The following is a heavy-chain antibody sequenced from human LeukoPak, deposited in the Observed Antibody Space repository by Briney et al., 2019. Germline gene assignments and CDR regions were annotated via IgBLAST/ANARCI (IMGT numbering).Heavy chain of an antibody. V-gene: IGHV4-61*02. CDR2: IYTSGST. Sequence: PSETLSLTCTVSGGSISSGNYYWSWIRQPAGKGLEWIGRIYTSGSTNYNPSLKSRVTISVDTSKNQFSLKLSSVTAADTAVYYCARSGSYWAEFDYWGQGTLVTVSS. J-gene: IGHJ4*02. CDR3: ARSGSYWAEFDY. D-gene: IGHD1-26*01. CDR1: GGSISSGNYY.